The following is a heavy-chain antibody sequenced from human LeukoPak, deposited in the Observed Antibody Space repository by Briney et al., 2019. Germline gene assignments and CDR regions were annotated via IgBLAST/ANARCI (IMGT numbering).Heavy chain of an antibody. D-gene: IGHD3-9*01. J-gene: IGHJ4*02. V-gene: IGHV3-21*01. CDR1: GFTFSSYS. CDR2: ISSSSSYI. Sequence: GGSLRLSCAASGFTFSSYSMNWVRQAPGKGLEWVSSISSSSSYIYYADSVKGRFTISRDNAKNSLYLQMNSLRAEDTAVYYCARDFYDILTGYLGYYFDYWGQGTLVTVSS. CDR3: ARDFYDILTGYLGYYFDY.